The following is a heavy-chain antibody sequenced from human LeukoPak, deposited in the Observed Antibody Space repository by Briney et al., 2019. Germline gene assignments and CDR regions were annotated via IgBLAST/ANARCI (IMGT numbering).Heavy chain of an antibody. CDR2: MNPNSGNT. Sequence: ASVTVSCKASGYTFTNDDINWVRQATGQGLEWMGWMNPNSGNTGYAQKFQGRVTMTRNTSINTAYMELSSLRSEDTAVYYCARAAVATRRGSWFDPWGQGTLVTVSS. CDR1: GYTFTNDD. D-gene: IGHD5-12*01. CDR3: ARAAVATRRGSWFDP. V-gene: IGHV1-8*01. J-gene: IGHJ5*02.